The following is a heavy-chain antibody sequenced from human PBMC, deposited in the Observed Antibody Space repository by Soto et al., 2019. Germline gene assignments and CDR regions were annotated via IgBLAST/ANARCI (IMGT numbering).Heavy chain of an antibody. CDR3: ARGGYSNYAALRYYYYMDV. Sequence: GGSLRLSCAASGFTFSSYSMNWVRQAPGKGLEWVSYISSSSSTIYYADSVKGRFTISRDNAKNSLYLQMNSLRAEDTAVYYCARGGYSNYAALRYYYYMDVWGKGTTVTVSS. J-gene: IGHJ6*03. V-gene: IGHV3-48*01. CDR2: ISSSSSTI. D-gene: IGHD4-4*01. CDR1: GFTFSSYS.